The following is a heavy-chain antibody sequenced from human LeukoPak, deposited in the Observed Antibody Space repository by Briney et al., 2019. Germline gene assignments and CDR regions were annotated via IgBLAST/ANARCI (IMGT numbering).Heavy chain of an antibody. Sequence: PGGSLRLSCAASGFTFSSYNMNWVRQAPGKGLEWVSSISSSSGYIYYADSVKGRFTISRDNAKNSLYLQINSLRAEDTAVYYCTRAIGGSYPRGSDSWGQGTLVTVSS. D-gene: IGHD3-16*02. CDR1: GFTFSSYN. J-gene: IGHJ4*02. CDR3: TRAIGGSYPRGSDS. V-gene: IGHV3-21*01. CDR2: ISSSSGYI.